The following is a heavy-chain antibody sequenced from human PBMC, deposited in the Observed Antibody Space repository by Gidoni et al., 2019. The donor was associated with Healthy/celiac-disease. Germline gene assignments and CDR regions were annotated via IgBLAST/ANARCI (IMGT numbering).Heavy chain of an antibody. V-gene: IGHV1-18*04. CDR3: ARDSPLWELRGHDAFDI. CDR2: IIAYNGNT. J-gene: IGHJ3*02. D-gene: IGHD1-26*01. CDR1: GYTVTSYS. Sequence: QGQLVQCGPQVNKPGASRTHSCKAPGYTVTSYSISWVLQAPGQGLEWMGWIIAYNGNTNYAQKLQGRVTMTTDTSTSTAYMELRSLRSDDTAVYYCARDSPLWELRGHDAFDIWGQGTMVTVSS.